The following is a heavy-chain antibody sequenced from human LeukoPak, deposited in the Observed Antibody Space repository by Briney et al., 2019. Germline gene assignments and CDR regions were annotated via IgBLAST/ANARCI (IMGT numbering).Heavy chain of an antibody. Sequence: SETLSLTCTVSGASITHDYWSWIRQPPGKGLEWIGEINHSGSTNYNPSLKSRVTISVDTSKNQFSLKLSSVTAADTAVYYCAREAGIAAAIVWFDPWGQGTLVTVSS. V-gene: IGHV4-34*01. CDR2: INHSGST. CDR1: GASITHDY. D-gene: IGHD6-13*01. J-gene: IGHJ5*02. CDR3: AREAGIAAAIVWFDP.